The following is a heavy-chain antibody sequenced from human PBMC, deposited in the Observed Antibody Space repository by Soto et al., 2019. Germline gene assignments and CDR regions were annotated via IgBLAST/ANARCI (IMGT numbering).Heavy chain of an antibody. V-gene: IGHV5-51*01. Sequence: GESLKISCNGSGYSFTIYWIGWVRQMPGKGLEWMGIIYPGDSDTRYSPSFQGQVTISADKSISTAYLQWSSLKASDTAMYYCARHGEYPDYYFDYWGQGTLVTVSS. J-gene: IGHJ4*02. D-gene: IGHD6-6*01. CDR1: GYSFTIYW. CDR3: ARHGEYPDYYFDY. CDR2: IYPGDSDT.